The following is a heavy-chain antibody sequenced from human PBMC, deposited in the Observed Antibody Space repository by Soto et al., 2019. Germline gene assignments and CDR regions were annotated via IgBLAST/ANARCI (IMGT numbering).Heavy chain of an antibody. V-gene: IGHV3-23*01. Sequence: GGSLRLSCAPSGFTFSNFDMGWVRQAPGKGLEWVSSISRGGDKTFYADSVKGRFTVSRDNSKNTVWLQMNSLRAADSSVYYCAKDSVHNLYRTSSLEDCFGPWGQGTLVTVSS. J-gene: IGHJ5*02. CDR3: AKDSVHNLYRTSSLEDCFGP. D-gene: IGHD6-6*01. CDR1: GFTFSNFD. CDR2: ISRGGDKT.